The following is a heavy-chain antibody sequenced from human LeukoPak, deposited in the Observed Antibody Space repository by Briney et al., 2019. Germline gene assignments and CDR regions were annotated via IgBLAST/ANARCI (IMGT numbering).Heavy chain of an antibody. CDR1: GGSFSGYY. CDR3: VRVTPGNLLDY. J-gene: IGHJ4*02. CDR2: IYYSGST. D-gene: IGHD1-14*01. V-gene: IGHV4-59*01. Sequence: SETLSLTCAVYGGSFSGYYWSWIRQPPGKGLEWIGYIYYSGSTNYNPSLKSRVTISVDTSKNQFSLKLSSVTAADTAVYYCVRVTPGNLLDYWGQGTLVTVSS.